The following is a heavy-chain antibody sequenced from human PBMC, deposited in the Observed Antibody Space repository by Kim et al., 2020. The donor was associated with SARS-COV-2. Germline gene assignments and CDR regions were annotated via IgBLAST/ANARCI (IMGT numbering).Heavy chain of an antibody. V-gene: IGHV4-31*03. D-gene: IGHD3-22*01. Sequence: SETLSLTCTVSGGSISSGGYYWSWIRQHPGKGLEWIGYIYYSGSTYYNPSLKSRVTISVDTSKNQFSLKLSSVTAADTAVYYCARGRGGISGYRYIHSFDYWGQGTLVTVSS. CDR1: GGSISSGGYY. CDR3: ARGRGGISGYRYIHSFDY. J-gene: IGHJ4*02. CDR2: IYYSGST.